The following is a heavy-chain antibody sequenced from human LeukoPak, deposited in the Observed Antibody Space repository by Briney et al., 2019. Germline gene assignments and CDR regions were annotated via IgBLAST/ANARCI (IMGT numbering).Heavy chain of an antibody. CDR1: GDSMISSIYC. CDR2: IFYGGRT. Sequence: SETLSLSCTVSGDSMISSIYCWAWIRQPPGKGLEWIGSIFYGGRTYYNPSLKSRVTISTDTSKNQFSLKLTSVTAADTAVYYCARPLVGTARIDWGQGTLVSVSS. J-gene: IGHJ4*02. CDR3: ARPLVGTARID. D-gene: IGHD5-18*01. V-gene: IGHV4-39*01.